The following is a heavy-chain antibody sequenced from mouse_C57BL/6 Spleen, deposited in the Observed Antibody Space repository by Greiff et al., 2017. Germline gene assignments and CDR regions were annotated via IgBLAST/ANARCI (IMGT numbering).Heavy chain of an antibody. Sequence: VQLQQSGAELVRPGTSVKVSCKASGYAFTNYLIEWVKQRPGQGLEWIGVINPGSGGTNYNEKFKGKATLTADKSSSTAYMQLSSLTSEDSAVYFCARDHGKALFAYWGQGTLVTVSA. CDR2: INPGSGGT. D-gene: IGHD2-1*01. J-gene: IGHJ3*01. CDR3: ARDHGKALFAY. V-gene: IGHV1-54*01. CDR1: GYAFTNYL.